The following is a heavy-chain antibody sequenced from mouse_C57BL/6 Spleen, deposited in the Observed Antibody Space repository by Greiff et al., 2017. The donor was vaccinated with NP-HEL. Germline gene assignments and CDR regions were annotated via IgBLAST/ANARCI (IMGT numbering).Heavy chain of an antibody. D-gene: IGHD2-1*01. J-gene: IGHJ2*01. CDR1: GYAFSSYW. Sequence: VKLMESGAELVKPGASVKISCKASGYAFSSYWMNWVKQRPGKGLEWIGQIYPGDGDTNYNGKFKGKATLTADKSSSTAYMQLSSLTSEDSAVYFCARFYGNYFDYWGQGTTLTVSS. CDR2: IYPGDGDT. V-gene: IGHV1-80*01. CDR3: ARFYGNYFDY.